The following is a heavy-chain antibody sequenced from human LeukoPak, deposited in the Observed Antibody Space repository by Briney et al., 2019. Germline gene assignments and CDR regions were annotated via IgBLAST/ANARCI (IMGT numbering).Heavy chain of an antibody. Sequence: SVKVSCKASGGTFSSYAISWVRQAPGQGLEWMGGIIPIFGTANYAQKFQGRVTITTDESTSTAYMELSSLRSEDTAVYYCAREASYNWNGGHAFDIWGQGTMVTVSS. CDR1: GGTFSSYA. CDR2: IIPIFGTA. V-gene: IGHV1-69*05. CDR3: AREASYNWNGGHAFDI. J-gene: IGHJ3*02. D-gene: IGHD1-1*01.